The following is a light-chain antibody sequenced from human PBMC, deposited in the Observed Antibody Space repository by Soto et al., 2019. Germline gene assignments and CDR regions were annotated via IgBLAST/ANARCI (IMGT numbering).Light chain of an antibody. V-gene: IGKV3-20*01. CDR2: GAS. CDR1: QSVSSSY. CDR3: KQYGSSRT. J-gene: IGKJ1*01. Sequence: EIVLTQSPGTLSLSPGERDTLSCRASQSVSSSYLAWYQQKPGQAPRLLIYGASSRATSIPDRFRGSASRRDFTLTISSLEPEDFAVYYCKQYGSSRTFGQGTKVDIK.